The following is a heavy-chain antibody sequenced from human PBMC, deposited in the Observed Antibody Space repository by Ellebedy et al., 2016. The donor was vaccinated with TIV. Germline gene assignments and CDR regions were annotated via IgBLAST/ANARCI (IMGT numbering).Heavy chain of an antibody. D-gene: IGHD2/OR15-2a*01. CDR1: GLTFSSYW. Sequence: PGGSLRLSCAASGLTFSSYWMHWVRQAPGKGLVWVSRVNSDGSSTTYADSVKGRFTISRDNAKHTLYLQMNSVRVEDTAIYYWAQGKIYFSSFAQWGQGTLVTVSS. CDR3: AQGKIYFSSFAQ. J-gene: IGHJ4*02. CDR2: VNSDGSST. V-gene: IGHV3-74*01.